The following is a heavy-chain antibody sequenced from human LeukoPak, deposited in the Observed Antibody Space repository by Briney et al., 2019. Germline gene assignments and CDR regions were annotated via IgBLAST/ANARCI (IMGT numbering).Heavy chain of an antibody. J-gene: IGHJ4*02. CDR1: GYSFTSYW. D-gene: IGHD3-3*01. V-gene: IGHV5-51*01. CDR2: IYPGDSDT. CDR3: ARSVPSGYYTGLFDY. Sequence: GESLKISCKGSGYSFTSYWIGWVRQIPGKGLEWMGIIYPGDSDTRYSPSFQGQVTISADKSISTAYLQWSSLKASDTAMYYCARSVPSGYYTGLFDYWGQGTLVTVSS.